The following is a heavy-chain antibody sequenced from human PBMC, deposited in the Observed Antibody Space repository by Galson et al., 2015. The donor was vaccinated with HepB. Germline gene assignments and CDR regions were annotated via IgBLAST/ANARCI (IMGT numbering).Heavy chain of an antibody. Sequence: SVKVSCKASGYTFTSYAMHWVRQAPGQRLEWMGWINAGNGNTKYSQKFQGRVTITRDTSASTAYMELSSLRSEDTAVYYCAREGVMAEGSGTYYYYYGMDVWGQGTTVTVSS. CDR3: AREGVMAEGSGTYYYYYGMDV. CDR2: INAGNGNT. J-gene: IGHJ6*02. D-gene: IGHD3-10*01. V-gene: IGHV1-3*01. CDR1: GYTFTSYA.